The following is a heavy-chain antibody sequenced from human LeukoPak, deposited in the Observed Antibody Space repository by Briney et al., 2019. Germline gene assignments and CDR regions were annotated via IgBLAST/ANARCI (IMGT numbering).Heavy chain of an antibody. CDR1: GFTFTSYT. Sequence: SGGSLRLSCAASGFTFTSYTMNWVRQAPGKGREWLSSISSSNSDISYADSVKGRFTISRDNAKNSLYLQMNSLRAEDTAVYYCARDSRTVYYYYGMDVWGQGTTVTVSS. J-gene: IGHJ6*02. V-gene: IGHV3-21*01. CDR3: ARDSRTVYYYYGMDV. CDR2: ISSSNSDI.